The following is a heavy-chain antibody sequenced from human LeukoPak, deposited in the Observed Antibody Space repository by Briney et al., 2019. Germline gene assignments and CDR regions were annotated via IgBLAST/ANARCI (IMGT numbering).Heavy chain of an antibody. CDR1: GFTFSSYA. CDR2: ISGSGGST. Sequence: GGSLRLPCAASGFTFSSYAMSWVRQAPGKGLEWVSAISGSGGSTYYADSVKGRFTISRDNSKNTLYLQMNSLRAEDTAVYYCARSIGNWYFDLWGRGTLVTVSS. CDR3: ARSIGNWYFDL. V-gene: IGHV3-23*01. J-gene: IGHJ2*01. D-gene: IGHD3-22*01.